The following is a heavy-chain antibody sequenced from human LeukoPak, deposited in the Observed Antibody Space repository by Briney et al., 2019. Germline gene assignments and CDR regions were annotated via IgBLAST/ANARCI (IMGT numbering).Heavy chain of an antibody. J-gene: IGHJ4*02. D-gene: IGHD4-23*01. Sequence: SETLSLTCAVSGGSLSGNYWSWIRQPPGKGLEWIGEINHGGSTNYNPSLKSRVAISVETSKNQFSLNLTSVTAADTAVYYCARDLGGYGGNSGWGQGTLVTVSS. CDR3: ARDLGGYGGNSG. CDR2: INHGGST. V-gene: IGHV4-34*01. CDR1: GGSLSGNY.